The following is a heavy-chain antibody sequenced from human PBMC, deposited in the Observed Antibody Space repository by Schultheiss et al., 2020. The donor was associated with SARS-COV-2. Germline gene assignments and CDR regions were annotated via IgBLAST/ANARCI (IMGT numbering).Heavy chain of an antibody. CDR2: INPNSGGT. CDR1: GYTFTSYD. J-gene: IGHJ6*02. CDR3: ARDETEIYYYYYGMDD. V-gene: IGHV1-2*06. Sequence: ASVKVSCKASGYTFTSYDINWVRQATGQGLEWMGRINPNSGGTNYAQKFQGRVTMTRDTSISTAYMELSRMRTEDKAVYYCARDETEIYYYYYGMDDWGHGTTVTVSS. D-gene: IGHD1-1*01.